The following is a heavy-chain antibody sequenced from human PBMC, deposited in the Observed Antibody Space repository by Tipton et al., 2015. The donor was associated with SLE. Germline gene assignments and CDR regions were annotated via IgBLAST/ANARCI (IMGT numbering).Heavy chain of an antibody. V-gene: IGHV3-53*01. CDR2: IYSGGST. J-gene: IGHJ4*02. Sequence: SLRLSCAASGFTFSDYYMSWIRQAPGKGLEWVSVIYSGGSTYYADSVKGRFTISRDNSKNTLYLQMNSLRAEDTAVYYCASGSDRAHWGQGTLVTVSS. D-gene: IGHD2-15*01. CDR1: GFTFSDYY. CDR3: ASGSDRAH.